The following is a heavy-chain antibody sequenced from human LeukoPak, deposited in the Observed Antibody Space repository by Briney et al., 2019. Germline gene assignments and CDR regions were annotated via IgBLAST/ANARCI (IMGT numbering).Heavy chain of an antibody. V-gene: IGHV4-39*07. Sequence: PSETLSLTCTVSGGSISSSSYYWGWIRQPPGKGLEWIGSIYYSGSTYYNPSLKSRVTISVGTSKNQFSLKLSSVTAADTAVYYCARDCRYSSGWSNYYYYYMDVWGKGTTVTVSS. CDR1: GGSISSSSYY. CDR2: IYYSGST. J-gene: IGHJ6*03. CDR3: ARDCRYSSGWSNYYYYYMDV. D-gene: IGHD6-19*01.